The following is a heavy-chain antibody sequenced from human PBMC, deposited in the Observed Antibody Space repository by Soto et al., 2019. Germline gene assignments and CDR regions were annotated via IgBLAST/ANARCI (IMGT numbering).Heavy chain of an antibody. CDR1: GGSISSYY. Sequence: SETLSLTCTVSGGSISSYYWSWIRQPPGKGLEWIGYIYYSGSTNYNPSLKSRVTISVDTSKNQFSLKLSSVTAADTAVYYCARGYHDSSGSLQIDWGQGTLVTVSS. V-gene: IGHV4-59*01. J-gene: IGHJ4*02. CDR2: IYYSGST. CDR3: ARGYHDSSGSLQID. D-gene: IGHD3-22*01.